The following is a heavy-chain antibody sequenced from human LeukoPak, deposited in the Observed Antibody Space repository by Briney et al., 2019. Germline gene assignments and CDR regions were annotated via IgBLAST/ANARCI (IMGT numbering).Heavy chain of an antibody. CDR2: INHSGST. J-gene: IGHJ4*02. CDR1: GGSFSGYY. V-gene: IGHV4-34*01. D-gene: IGHD6-19*01. Sequence: SETLSLTCAVYGGSFSGYYWSWIRQPPGKGLEWIGEINHSGSTNYNPSLMSRLTISVDTSKNQFSLKLSSVTAADTAVYYCARGGRSSGWYYFDYWGQGTLVTVSS. CDR3: ARGGRSSGWYYFDY.